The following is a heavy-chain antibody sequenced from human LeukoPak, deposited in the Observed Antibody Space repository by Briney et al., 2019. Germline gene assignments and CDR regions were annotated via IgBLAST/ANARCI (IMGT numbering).Heavy chain of an antibody. CDR2: IGIDSGNT. CDR3: ARDYKYSFDN. CDR1: GFTFSGYS. V-gene: IGHV3-48*01. Sequence: GGSLRLSCAASGFTFSGYSMNWVRQAPGKGLEWISYIGIDSGNTNYADSVKGRFTISGDKAKNSLYLQMNSLRVEDTAVYYCARDYKYSFDNWGQGTLVTVSS. J-gene: IGHJ4*02. D-gene: IGHD1-1*01.